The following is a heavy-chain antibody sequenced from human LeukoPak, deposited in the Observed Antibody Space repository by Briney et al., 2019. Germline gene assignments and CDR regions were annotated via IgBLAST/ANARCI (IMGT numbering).Heavy chain of an antibody. CDR1: GFTFSSYG. CDR2: IWYDGSNK. Sequence: GRSLRLSCAASGFTFSSYGMHRVRQAPGKGLEWVAVIWYDGSNKYYADSVKGRFTISRDNSKNTLYLQMNSLRADDTAVYYCAKRTSGSSWYSSDSWGQGTLVTVSS. V-gene: IGHV3-33*06. J-gene: IGHJ4*02. CDR3: AKRTSGSSWYSSDS. D-gene: IGHD6-13*01.